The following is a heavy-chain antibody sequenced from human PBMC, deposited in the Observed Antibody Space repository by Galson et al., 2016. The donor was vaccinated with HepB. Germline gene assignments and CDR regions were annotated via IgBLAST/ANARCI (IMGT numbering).Heavy chain of an antibody. D-gene: IGHD5-18*01. V-gene: IGHV3-30-3*01. CDR2: ISSDGSNQ. CDR1: GFAFSTSA. Sequence: SLRLSCAASGFAFSTSAVHWVRQAPGKGLEWVAVISSDGSNQFYADSVTGRFTISRDNSKDTLYLRMNSLRAEDTAVYYCAKDGGYTYALGYWGRGTLVTVSS. CDR3: AKDGGYTYALGY. J-gene: IGHJ4*02.